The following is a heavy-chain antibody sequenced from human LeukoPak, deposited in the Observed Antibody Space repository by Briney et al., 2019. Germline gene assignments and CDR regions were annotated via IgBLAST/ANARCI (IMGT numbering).Heavy chain of an antibody. CDR1: GFTFDDYG. Sequence: GGSLRLSCAASGFTFDDYGMSWVRQAPGKGLEWVSGINWNGGSTGYADSVKGRFTISRDNAKNSLYLQMNSLRAEDTALYYCARGKHGSGSFTMAYYYYYMDVWGKGTTVTVSS. D-gene: IGHD3-10*01. CDR2: INWNGGST. CDR3: ARGKHGSGSFTMAYYYYYMDV. V-gene: IGHV3-20*04. J-gene: IGHJ6*03.